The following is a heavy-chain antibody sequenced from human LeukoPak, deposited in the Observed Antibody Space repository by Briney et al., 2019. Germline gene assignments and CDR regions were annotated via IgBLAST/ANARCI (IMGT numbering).Heavy chain of an antibody. V-gene: IGHV1-18*01. CDR1: GYTFTIYG. CDR3: ARAVRGALFAFDI. Sequence: GASVKVSCKASGYTFTIYGISWVRQAPGQGLEWMGWISAYNGNTNHAQKLQGRVTMTTDTSTSTAYMELRSLRSDDTAVYYCARAVRGALFAFDIWGQGTMVTVSS. J-gene: IGHJ3*02. D-gene: IGHD3-16*01. CDR2: ISAYNGNT.